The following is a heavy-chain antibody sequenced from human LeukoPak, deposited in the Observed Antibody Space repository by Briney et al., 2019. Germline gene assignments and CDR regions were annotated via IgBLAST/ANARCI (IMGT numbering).Heavy chain of an antibody. D-gene: IGHD2-2*01. J-gene: IGHJ3*02. CDR2: IYPGDSDT. V-gene: IGHV5-51*01. CDR3: ARRYCSSTSCYFARPHDAFDI. CDR1: GYSFTSYW. Sequence: GESLKISCKGSGYSFTSYWIGWVRQMPGKGLEWMGIIYPGDSDTRYSPSFQGQVTISADKSISTAYLQWSSLKASDTAMYYCARRYCSSTSCYFARPHDAFDIWGQGTMVTVSS.